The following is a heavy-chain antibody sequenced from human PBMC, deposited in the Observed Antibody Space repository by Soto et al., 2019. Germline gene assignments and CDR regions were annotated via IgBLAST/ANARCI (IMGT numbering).Heavy chain of an antibody. CDR2: INPNSGGT. J-gene: IGHJ4*02. Sequence: ASVKVSCKASGYTFTGYYMHWVRRAPGQGLEWMGWINPNSGGTNYAQKFQGWVTMTRDTSISTAYMELSRLRSDDTAVYYCARSAFYSSFDYWGQGTLVTVSS. D-gene: IGHD6-13*01. V-gene: IGHV1-2*04. CDR1: GYTFTGYY. CDR3: ARSAFYSSFDY.